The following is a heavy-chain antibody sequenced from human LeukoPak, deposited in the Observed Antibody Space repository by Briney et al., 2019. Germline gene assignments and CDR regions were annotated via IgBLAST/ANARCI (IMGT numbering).Heavy chain of an antibody. D-gene: IGHD3-22*01. J-gene: IGHJ6*02. CDR2: IIPSLDIV. CDR3: AKGFGGSSGSSDYYGMDV. Sequence: SVKVSCKASGATLNNYVITWVRQAPGHRLEWMGMIIPSLDIVNYAQTFQDRVTITADKSTSTAYMELRSPRSEDTAVYYCAKGFGGSSGSSDYYGMDVWGQGTTVTVSS. V-gene: IGHV1-69*04. CDR1: GATLNNYV.